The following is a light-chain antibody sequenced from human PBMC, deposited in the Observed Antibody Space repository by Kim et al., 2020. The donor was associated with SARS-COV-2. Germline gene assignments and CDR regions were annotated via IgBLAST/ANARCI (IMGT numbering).Light chain of an antibody. CDR2: GAS. CDR3: QQYNTWPRT. Sequence: VSPGETVTLSGRAGQPVDGNIAWYQQKPAQAPRLLIHGASTRATGIPARFSGSGSGTEFTLTISSLQSEDFAIYYCQQYNTWPRTFGHGTRLEIK. CDR1: QPVDGN. J-gene: IGKJ5*01. V-gene: IGKV3-15*01.